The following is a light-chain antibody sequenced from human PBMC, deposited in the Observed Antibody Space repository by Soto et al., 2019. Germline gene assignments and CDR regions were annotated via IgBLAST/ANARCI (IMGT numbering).Light chain of an antibody. CDR3: QQYRSYWT. CDR2: DAS. J-gene: IGKJ1*01. Sequence: DIQMTQSPSTVSASVGDRVIITCRASQSMSRWLAWYQQKPGKAPKVLIYDASTLERGVPSRFSGSGSGTEFTLTISSRQPDDFGTYYCQQYRSYWTFGQGTKVEIK. CDR1: QSMSRW. V-gene: IGKV1-5*01.